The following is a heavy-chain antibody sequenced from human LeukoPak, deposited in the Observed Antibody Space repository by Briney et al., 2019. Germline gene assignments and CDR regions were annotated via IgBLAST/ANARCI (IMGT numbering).Heavy chain of an antibody. D-gene: IGHD1-26*01. CDR3: AKTGIVGATGVFYGIDV. V-gene: IGHV3-30*18. CDR2: ISYDGSNK. CDR1: GFTFSSYG. J-gene: IGHJ6*02. Sequence: GGSLRLSCAASGFTFSSYGMHWVRQAPGKGLEWVAVISYDGSNKYYADSVKGRFTISRDNSKNTLYLQMNSLRAEDTAVYYCAKTGIVGATGVFYGIDVWGQGTTVTVSS.